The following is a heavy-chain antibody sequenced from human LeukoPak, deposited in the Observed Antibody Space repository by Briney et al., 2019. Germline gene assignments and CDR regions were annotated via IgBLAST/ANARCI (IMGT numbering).Heavy chain of an antibody. D-gene: IGHD6-19*01. J-gene: IGHJ4*02. CDR2: IYRGDYDT. CDR1: GYSFTCYW. Sequence: GESLKISCKCSGYSFTCYWIGWVRQMPGKGLEWMGIIYRGDYDTRYSPSFQGQATISADKSISTAYLQWRSLKASDTAMYYCARPLGAVAGGWIDYWGQGTLVTVSS. CDR3: ARPLGAVAGGWIDY. V-gene: IGHV5-51*01.